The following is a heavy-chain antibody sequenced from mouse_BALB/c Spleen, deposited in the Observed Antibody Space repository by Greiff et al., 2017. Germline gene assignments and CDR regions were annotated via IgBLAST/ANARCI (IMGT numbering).Heavy chain of an antibody. Sequence: EVQLVESGPGLVKPSQSLSLTCTVTGYSITSDYAWNWIRQFPGNKLEWMGSISYSGSTSYNPSLKSRISITRDTSKNQFFLQLNSVTTEDTATYYCARRAAGKFWFAYWGQGTLVTVSA. CDR2: ISYSGST. CDR1: GYSITSDYA. V-gene: IGHV3-2*02. CDR3: ARRAAGKFWFAY. D-gene: IGHD1-3*01. J-gene: IGHJ3*01.